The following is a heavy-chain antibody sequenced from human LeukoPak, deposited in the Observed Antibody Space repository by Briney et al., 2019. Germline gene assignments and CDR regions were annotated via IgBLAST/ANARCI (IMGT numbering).Heavy chain of an antibody. CDR3: ARTAYSGYIPKGYFDY. CDR2: INPSGGST. Sequence: ASVKVSCKASGGTFSSYAISWVRQAPGQGLEWMGIINPSGGSTSYAQKFQGRVTMTRDTSTSTVYMELSSLRSEDTAVYYCARTAYSGYIPKGYFDYWGQGTLVTVSS. CDR1: GGTFSSYA. J-gene: IGHJ4*02. D-gene: IGHD5-12*01. V-gene: IGHV1-46*01.